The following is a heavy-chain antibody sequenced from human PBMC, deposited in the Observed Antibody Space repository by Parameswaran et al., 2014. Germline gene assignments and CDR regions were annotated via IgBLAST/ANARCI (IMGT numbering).Heavy chain of an antibody. CDR3: ARVGVCGRVCGGIDY. J-gene: IGHJ4*02. D-gene: IGHD2-21*01. Sequence: RWIRQPPGKGLEWVSFIYSGGNTYYADSVRGRFTISRDNSKNTLYLQMNSLRAEDTAVYYCARVGVCGRVCGGIDYWGQGTLVTVSS. V-gene: IGHV3-53*01. CDR2: IYSGGNT.